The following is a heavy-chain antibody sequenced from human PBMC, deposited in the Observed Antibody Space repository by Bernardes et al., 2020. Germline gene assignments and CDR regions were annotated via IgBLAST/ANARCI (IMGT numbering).Heavy chain of an antibody. CDR2: INPNSGCT. Sequence: ASVKVSCKASGYTFTGYYMHWVRQAPGQGLEWMGWINPNSGCTNYAQKFQGRVTVTRDTSISTAYMELSRLRSDDTAVYYCARAAAKIRYFDLVAFDIWGQGTMVTVSS. J-gene: IGHJ3*02. D-gene: IGHD3-9*01. CDR3: ARAAAKIRYFDLVAFDI. V-gene: IGHV1-2*02. CDR1: GYTFTGYY.